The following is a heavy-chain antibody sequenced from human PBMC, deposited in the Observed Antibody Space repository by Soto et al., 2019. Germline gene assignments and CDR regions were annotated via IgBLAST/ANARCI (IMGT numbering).Heavy chain of an antibody. D-gene: IGHD6-19*01. Sequence: QVQLVESGGGVVQPGKSLRLSCAATGFTFSSYGMHWVRQAPGKGLEWVAVIWYDGYNKYYADSEQGRFAISRDNSKNTVYLQTISLRAEDTAGYYCARGSGWSNWHIDLWGRGTLVTVSS. CDR2: IWYDGYNK. CDR3: ARGSGWSNWHIDL. CDR1: GFTFSSYG. J-gene: IGHJ2*01. V-gene: IGHV3-33*01.